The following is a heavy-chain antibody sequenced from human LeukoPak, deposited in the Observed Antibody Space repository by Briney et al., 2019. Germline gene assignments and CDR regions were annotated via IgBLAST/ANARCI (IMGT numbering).Heavy chain of an antibody. D-gene: IGHD5-18*01. J-gene: IGHJ6*04. V-gene: IGHV1-18*04. CDR3: ARAPYSYRFGGGMDV. Sequence: ASVKVSCKASGYTFTSYGISWVRQAPGQGLEWMGWISAYNGNTNYAQKLQGRVTMTTDTSTSTAYMELRSLRSDDTAVYYCARAPYSYRFGGGMDVWGKGTTVTVSS. CDR2: ISAYNGNT. CDR1: GYTFTSYG.